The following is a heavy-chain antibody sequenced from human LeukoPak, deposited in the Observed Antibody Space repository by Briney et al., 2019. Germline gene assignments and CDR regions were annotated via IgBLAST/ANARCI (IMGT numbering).Heavy chain of an antibody. CDR2: ISAYNGNT. J-gene: IGHJ4*02. D-gene: IGHD1-26*01. V-gene: IGHV1-18*01. Sequence: ASVKVSCKASGYTFTKYGFSWVRQAPGQGLEWMGWISAYNGNTKYAEKFQGRVTMTTDTSTSTADMELRSLRSDDTAVYYCARVALVGATGYWGQGTLVTVSS. CDR1: GYTFTKYG. CDR3: ARVALVGATGY.